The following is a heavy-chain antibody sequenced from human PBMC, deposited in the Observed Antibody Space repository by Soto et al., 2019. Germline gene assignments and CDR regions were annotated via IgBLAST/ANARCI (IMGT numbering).Heavy chain of an antibody. J-gene: IGHJ4*02. D-gene: IGHD6-6*01. V-gene: IGHV1-69*01. CDR2: IIPIFGTA. CDR1: GGTFSSYA. CDR3: ARGGIAARPFDY. Sequence: VKVSCKASGGTFSSYAISWVRQAPGQGLEWMGGIIPIFGTANYAQKFQGRVTITADESTSTAYMELSSLRSEDTAVYYCARGGIAARPFDYWGQGTLVTVSS.